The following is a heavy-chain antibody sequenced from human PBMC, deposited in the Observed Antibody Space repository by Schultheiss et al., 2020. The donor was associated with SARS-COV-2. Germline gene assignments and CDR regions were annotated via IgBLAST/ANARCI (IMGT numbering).Heavy chain of an antibody. CDR2: ISSSGSTI. D-gene: IGHD2-15*01. CDR1: GFTFSSYE. Sequence: GESLKISCAASGFTFSSYEMNWVRQAPGKGLEWVSYISSSGSTIYYADSVKGRFTISRDNAKNSLYLQMNSLRAEDTAVYYCARSPDCSGGSCYYFDYWGQGTLVTVSS. CDR3: ARSPDCSGGSCYYFDY. J-gene: IGHJ4*02. V-gene: IGHV3-48*03.